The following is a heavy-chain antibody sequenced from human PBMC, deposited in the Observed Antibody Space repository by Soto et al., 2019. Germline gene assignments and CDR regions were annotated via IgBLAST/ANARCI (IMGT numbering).Heavy chain of an antibody. Sequence: EVQLVESGGGLVKPGVSLRLSCTASGFTFSRSAMNWVRQAPGKGLEWVSSVSSDSAYIYYADSVKGRFTISRDNAENSLYLQMNNLSAEDTAVYYCARDRGVGALDYWGQGTLVTVSS. CDR2: VSSDSAYI. CDR3: ARDRGVGALDY. D-gene: IGHD3-10*01. CDR1: GFTFSRSA. V-gene: IGHV3-21*01. J-gene: IGHJ4*02.